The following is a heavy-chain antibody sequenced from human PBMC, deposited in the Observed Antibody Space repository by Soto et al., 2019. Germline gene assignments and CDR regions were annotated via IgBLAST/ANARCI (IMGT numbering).Heavy chain of an antibody. CDR2: IFSNDEK. CDR1: GFSLSNARMG. CDR3: ARIRQQHHLYYYYGMDV. J-gene: IGHJ6*02. Sequence: QVTLKESGPVLVKPTETLTLTCTVSGFSLSNARMGVSWIHQPPGKALEWLAHIFSNDEKSYSTSLKSRLTISKDTSKSQVVLTMTNMDPVDTATYYCARIRQQHHLYYYYGMDVWGQGTTVTVSS. V-gene: IGHV2-26*01. D-gene: IGHD6-13*01.